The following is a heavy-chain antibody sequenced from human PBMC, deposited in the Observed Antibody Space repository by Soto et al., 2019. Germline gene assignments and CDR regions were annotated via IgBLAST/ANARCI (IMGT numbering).Heavy chain of an antibody. CDR1: GGSFSGYY. CDR3: AVVVAATAWNWFDP. V-gene: IGHV4-34*01. Sequence: SETLSLTCAVYGGSFSGYYWSWIRQPPGKGLEWIGEINHSGSTNYNPSLKSRVTISVDTSKNQFSLKLSSVTAADTAVYYCAVVVAATAWNWFDPWGQGTLVTVSS. CDR2: INHSGST. J-gene: IGHJ5*02. D-gene: IGHD2-15*01.